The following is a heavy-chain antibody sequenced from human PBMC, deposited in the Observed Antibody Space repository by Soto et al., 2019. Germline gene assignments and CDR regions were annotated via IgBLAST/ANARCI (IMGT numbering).Heavy chain of an antibody. V-gene: IGHV2-5*01. CDR2: IFWSDDE. CDR3: AHSRVFDWFDP. J-gene: IGHJ5*02. CDR1: GFSLSSSEVG. D-gene: IGHD6-13*01. Sequence: SCPTLVNPTQTLTLTCTFSGFSLSSSEVGVGWIRQPPGKALEWLALIFWSDDERYNPSLKSRLTITKDISKNQVVLTMTNMEPVDTATYYCAHSRVFDWFDPWGQGTLVTVSS.